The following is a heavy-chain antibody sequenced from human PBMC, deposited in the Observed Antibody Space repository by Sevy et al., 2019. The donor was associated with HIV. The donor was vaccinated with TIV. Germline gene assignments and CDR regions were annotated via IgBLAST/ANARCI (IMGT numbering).Heavy chain of an antibody. J-gene: IGHJ5*02. CDR3: ARDPSRAAEGLFDP. CDR1: GYTFTDYY. D-gene: IGHD6-13*01. CDR2: INPNSGGT. V-gene: IGHV1-2*02. Sequence: ASVKVSCKASGYTFTDYYMYWVRQAPGQGLEWMGWINPNSGGTNYAQKFQGRVTMTRDTSFSTAYMELSRLISDDTAMYYCARDPSRAAEGLFDPWGQGTLVTVSS.